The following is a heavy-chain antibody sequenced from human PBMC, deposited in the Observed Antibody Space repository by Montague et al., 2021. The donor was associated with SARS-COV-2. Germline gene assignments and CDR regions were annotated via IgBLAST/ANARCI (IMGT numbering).Heavy chain of an antibody. J-gene: IGHJ6*02. D-gene: IGHD3-16*01. Sequence: DSLSLTYTLSGGSISTYYWNWIRQFPGKGLEWIGYIDDSGSTNYNPSLQSRVIISVDTSKIQFSLKLNSVNAADTAVYYCARVDLDASDGVDVWGQGTTVTVSS. CDR1: GGSISTYY. CDR2: IDDSGST. V-gene: IGHV4-59*12. CDR3: ARVDLDASDGVDV.